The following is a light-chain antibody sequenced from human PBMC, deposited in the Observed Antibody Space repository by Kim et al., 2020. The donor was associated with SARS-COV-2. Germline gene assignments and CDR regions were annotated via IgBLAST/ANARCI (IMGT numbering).Light chain of an antibody. CDR3: QQGYST. Sequence: DIQMTQSPSSLSASVGDRVTITCRASQSISTYLNWYQQRPGKAPKLLIYAASSLPSGVPSRFSGSGSGTDFTLTISSLQPEDFATYYCQQGYSTFGQGTKLGD. V-gene: IGKV1-39*01. CDR2: AAS. CDR1: QSISTY. J-gene: IGKJ2*01.